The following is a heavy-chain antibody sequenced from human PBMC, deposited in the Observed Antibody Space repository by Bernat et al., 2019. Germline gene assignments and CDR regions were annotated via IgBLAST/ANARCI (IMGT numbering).Heavy chain of an antibody. D-gene: IGHD6-13*01. J-gene: IGHJ4*02. CDR2: IPYDGGNK. CDR1: GFTFSSYG. CDR3: AGERDRSSGYGGGFGY. Sequence: QVQLVESGGGVVQPGRSLRLSCAASGFTFSSYGMHWVRQAPGKGLEWVAAIPYDGGNKYYADCVKDRFTISRDNSKNTLYLQMNSLRIEDTAVYYCAGERDRSSGYGGGFGYWGQGTLVTVSS. V-gene: IGHV3-30*03.